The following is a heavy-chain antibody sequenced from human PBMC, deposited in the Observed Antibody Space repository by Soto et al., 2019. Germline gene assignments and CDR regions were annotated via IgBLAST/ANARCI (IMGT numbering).Heavy chain of an antibody. D-gene: IGHD2-2*01. CDR3: ARRYFVVVPAAMEGAFDI. CDR1: GYSFTSYW. J-gene: IGHJ3*02. V-gene: IGHV5-10-1*01. CDR2: IDPSDSYT. Sequence: GESLKISCKGSGYSFTSYWISWVRQMPGKGLEWMGRIDPSDSYTNYSPSFQGHVTISADKSISTAYLQWSSLKASDTAMYYCARRYFVVVPAAMEGAFDIWGQGTMVTVSS.